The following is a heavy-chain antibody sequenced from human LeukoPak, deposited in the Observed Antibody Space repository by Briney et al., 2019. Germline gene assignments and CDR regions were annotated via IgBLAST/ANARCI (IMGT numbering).Heavy chain of an antibody. Sequence: ASVKVSCKASGYTFTSYAMNWVRQAPGQRREGMGWINTNTGNPTYAQGFTGRFVFSLDTSVSTAYLQISSLKAEDTAVYYCARVRDFWSGSPFDYWGQGTLVTVSS. J-gene: IGHJ4*02. CDR2: INTNTGNP. CDR1: GYTFTSYA. V-gene: IGHV7-4-1*02. D-gene: IGHD3-3*01. CDR3: ARVRDFWSGSPFDY.